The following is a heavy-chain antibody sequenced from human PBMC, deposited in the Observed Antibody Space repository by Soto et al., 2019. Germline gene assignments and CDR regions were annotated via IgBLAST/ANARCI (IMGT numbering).Heavy chain of an antibody. CDR1: GYTFTSYD. Sequence: ASVKVSCKASGYTFTSYDINWVRQATGQGLEWMGWMNPNSGNTGYAQKFQGRVTMTRNTSISTAYMGLSSLRSEDTAVYYCATRQVGYCSGGSCYSDDDAFDIWGQGTMVTVSS. V-gene: IGHV1-8*01. CDR2: MNPNSGNT. CDR3: ATRQVGYCSGGSCYSDDDAFDI. D-gene: IGHD2-15*01. J-gene: IGHJ3*02.